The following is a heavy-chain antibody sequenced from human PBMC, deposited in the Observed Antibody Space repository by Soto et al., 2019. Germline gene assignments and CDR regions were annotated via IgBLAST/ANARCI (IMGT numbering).Heavy chain of an antibody. CDR2: IYYSGST. V-gene: IGHV4-59*12. CDR3: ARGIAAAGPYYYYYGRDG. CDR1: GVSIGSYY. J-gene: IGHJ6*02. D-gene: IGHD6-13*01. Sequence: ETMSLTSTGSGVSIGSYYWSWIRQPPVKGLEWIGYIYYSGSTNYNPSLKSRVTISVDRSKNQFSLKLSSVTAADTAVYYCARGIAAAGPYYYYYGRDGWGQGTTVTVS.